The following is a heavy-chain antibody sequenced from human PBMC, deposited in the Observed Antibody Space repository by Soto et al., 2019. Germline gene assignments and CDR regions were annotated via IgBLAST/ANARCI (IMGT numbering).Heavy chain of an antibody. D-gene: IGHD2-21*02. Sequence: GGSLRLSCAASGFTFSNAWMSWVRQAPGKGLEWLGRIQSKADGGTTDYAAPVKGRFTISRDDSKNTLYLQINSLKTEDPAVYYCTRRGGGDSLKTRLWAQGNPVPVSX. CDR3: TRRGGGDSLKTRL. V-gene: IGHV3-15*01. J-gene: IGHJ4*02. CDR1: GFTFSNAW. CDR2: IQSKADGGTT.